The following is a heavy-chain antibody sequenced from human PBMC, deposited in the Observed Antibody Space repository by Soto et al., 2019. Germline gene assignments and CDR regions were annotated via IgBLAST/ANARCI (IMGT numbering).Heavy chain of an antibody. D-gene: IGHD3-16*02. CDR2: INHSGST. CDR3: ARGTDYVWGSYRYPYYYYGMDV. J-gene: IGHJ6*01. Sequence: SETLSVTCVVCGGSFSVYYWSWMRQPPGKGLELIGEINHSGSTNYNPSLKSRVTISVDTSRNQFSLKLSSVTAADTALYYCARGTDYVWGSYRYPYYYYGMDVWGQGTPVTVSS. CDR1: GGSFSVYY. V-gene: IGHV4-34*01.